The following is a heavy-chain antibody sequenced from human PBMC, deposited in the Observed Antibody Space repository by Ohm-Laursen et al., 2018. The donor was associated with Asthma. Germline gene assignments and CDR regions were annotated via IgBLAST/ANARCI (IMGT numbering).Heavy chain of an antibody. CDR3: ARRDFSGGDPNAAFDI. CDR2: ITGSGGST. CDR1: GFSFSSYA. J-gene: IGHJ3*02. D-gene: IGHD2-21*02. V-gene: IGHV3-23*01. Sequence: SLRLSCAASGFSFSSYAMNWVRQAPGKGLEWVSIITGSGGSTYYADSVKGRFTVSRDNSKSTLYMQMNSLRAEDTAVYYCARRDFSGGDPNAAFDIWGQGTMVTVSS.